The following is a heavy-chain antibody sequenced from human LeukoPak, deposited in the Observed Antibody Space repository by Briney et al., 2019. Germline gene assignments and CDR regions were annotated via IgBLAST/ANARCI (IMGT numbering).Heavy chain of an antibody. CDR2: IWYDGSNK. D-gene: IGHD3-22*01. V-gene: IGHV3-33*01. Sequence: GGSLRLSCAASGFTFSSYGMHWVRQAPGKGLEWVAVIWYDGSNKYYADSVKGRFTISRDTSKNTLYLQMNSLRAEDTAVYYCARDHDYYESRGYVAHWGQGPWSPSPQ. CDR1: GFTFSSYG. J-gene: IGHJ1*01. CDR3: ARDHDYYESRGYVAH.